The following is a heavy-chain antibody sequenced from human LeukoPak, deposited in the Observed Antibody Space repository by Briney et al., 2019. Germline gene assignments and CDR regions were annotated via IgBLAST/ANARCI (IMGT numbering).Heavy chain of an antibody. CDR1: GFTVSSNY. Sequence: GGSLRLSCAASGFTVSSNYMSWVRQAPGKGLEWVSIIYSGGSTFYADSVKGRFTTSRDNSKNTLYLQMNSLRAEDTAVYYCASLPYYDFWSGYYPSFDYWGQGTLVTVSS. D-gene: IGHD3-3*01. CDR3: ASLPYYDFWSGYYPSFDY. J-gene: IGHJ4*02. CDR2: IYSGGST. V-gene: IGHV3-53*01.